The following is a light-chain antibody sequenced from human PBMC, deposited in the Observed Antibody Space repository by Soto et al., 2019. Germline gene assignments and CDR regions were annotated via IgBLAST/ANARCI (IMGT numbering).Light chain of an antibody. V-gene: IGLV2-11*01. CDR3: CSYAGNYTFV. CDR1: SSDVGRYNY. J-gene: IGLJ2*01. CDR2: AVS. Sequence: QSVLTQPRSVSGSPGQSVTISCTGTSSDVGRYNYVSWYQQHPGKAPKLMIYAVSKRPSGVPDRFSGSKSGNTASLTISGLQAEDEADYYCCSYAGNYTFVFGGGTKVTVL.